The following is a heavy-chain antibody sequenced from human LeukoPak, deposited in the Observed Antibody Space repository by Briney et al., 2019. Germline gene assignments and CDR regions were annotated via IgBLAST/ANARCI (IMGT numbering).Heavy chain of an antibody. D-gene: IGHD6-13*01. J-gene: IGHJ4*02. Sequence: ASVKVSCKASGYTFTSYGISWVRQAPGQGLEWIGWISAYNGNTNYAQKLQGRVTMTTDTSTSTAYMELRSLRSDDTAVYYCARDLEQLPTRDYWGQGTLVTVSS. CDR1: GYTFTSYG. CDR3: ARDLEQLPTRDY. CDR2: ISAYNGNT. V-gene: IGHV1-18*01.